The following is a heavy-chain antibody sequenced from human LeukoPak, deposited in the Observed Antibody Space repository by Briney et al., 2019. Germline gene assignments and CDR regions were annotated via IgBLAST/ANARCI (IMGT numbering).Heavy chain of an antibody. J-gene: IGHJ4*02. Sequence: GGSLRLSCAASGFTFSSYGMSWVRQAPGKGLEWVSAISGSGGSTYYADSVKGRFTISRDNSKNTLYLQMNSLRAEDTAVYYCAKHYSSGWYYFDYWGQGTLVTVSS. CDR2: ISGSGGST. CDR3: AKHYSSGWYYFDY. D-gene: IGHD6-19*01. V-gene: IGHV3-23*01. CDR1: GFTFSSYG.